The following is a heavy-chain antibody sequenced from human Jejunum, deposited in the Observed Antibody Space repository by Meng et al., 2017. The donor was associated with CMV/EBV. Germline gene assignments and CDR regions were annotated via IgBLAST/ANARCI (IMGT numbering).Heavy chain of an antibody. CDR2: INPNSGDT. CDR1: TLPPYE. D-gene: IGHD3-9*01. CDR3: ARGPYFVRYYYYGMDV. Sequence: TLPPYEVHGVRGAPGQGLGWMGWINPNSGDTNYAQKLQGRVAMTRDTSISTAYMEMSGLISDDTAIYYCARGPYFVRYYYYGMDVWSQGTTVTVSS. J-gene: IGHJ6*02. V-gene: IGHV1-2*02.